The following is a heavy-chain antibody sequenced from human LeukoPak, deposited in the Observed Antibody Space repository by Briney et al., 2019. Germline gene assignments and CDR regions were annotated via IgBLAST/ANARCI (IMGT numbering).Heavy chain of an antibody. J-gene: IGHJ4*02. Sequence: PSETLSLTCTVSGGSISSSSYYWGWIRQPPGKGLEWIGSIYYSGSTYYNPSLKSRVTISVDTSKNQFSLKLSSVTAADTAVYYCARDPATYYYHSSGYHENLFDYWGQGTLVTVSS. D-gene: IGHD3-22*01. CDR2: IYYSGST. V-gene: IGHV4-39*07. CDR1: GGSISSSSYY. CDR3: ARDPATYYYHSSGYHENLFDY.